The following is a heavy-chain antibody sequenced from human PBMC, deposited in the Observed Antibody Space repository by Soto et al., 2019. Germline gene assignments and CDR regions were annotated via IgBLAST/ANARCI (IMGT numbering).Heavy chain of an antibody. Sequence: SGPTLVNPTQTLTLTCTFSGFSLSTSGVGVGWIRQPPGKALEWLALIYWDDDKRYSPSLKSRLTIAKDTSKNQVVLTMTNMDPVDTATYYCAHRLGSGYDTDVDWFAPWGQGTLVTVSS. CDR1: GFSLSTSGVG. J-gene: IGHJ5*02. CDR2: IYWDDDK. CDR3: AHRLGSGYDTDVDWFAP. D-gene: IGHD5-12*01. V-gene: IGHV2-5*02.